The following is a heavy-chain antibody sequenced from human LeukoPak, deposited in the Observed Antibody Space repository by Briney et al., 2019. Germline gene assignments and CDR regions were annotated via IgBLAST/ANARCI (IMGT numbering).Heavy chain of an antibody. D-gene: IGHD3-10*01. CDR3: ARLRGMFRGPQVIYYFDF. CDR2: IRYDGSKK. V-gene: IGHV3-30*02. CDR1: GFTFSSYG. Sequence: PGGSLRLSCAASGFTFSSYGMHWVRQAPGKGLEWVAFIRYDGSKKYYADSVKGRFTISRDHARKSLYLQLNSLRAEDTAVYYCARLRGMFRGPQVIYYFDFWGQGTLVTVSS. J-gene: IGHJ4*02.